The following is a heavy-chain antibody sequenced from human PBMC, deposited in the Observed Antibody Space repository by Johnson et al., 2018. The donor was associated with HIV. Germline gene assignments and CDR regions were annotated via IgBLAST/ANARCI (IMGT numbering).Heavy chain of an antibody. CDR2: ISYDGSIK. J-gene: IGHJ3*02. V-gene: IGHV3-30-3*01. Sequence: QMLLVESGGGVVQPERSLRLSCAASGFTFSTYAMHWVRQAPGKGLEWVAVISYDGSIKYFADSVKGRFTISRDNSKNTLHLQMNSLRPEDTAVYYCARNSGNGLVLRGDAFDMWGQGTMVTVSS. CDR1: GFTFSTYA. CDR3: ARNSGNGLVLRGDAFDM. D-gene: IGHD2-8*01.